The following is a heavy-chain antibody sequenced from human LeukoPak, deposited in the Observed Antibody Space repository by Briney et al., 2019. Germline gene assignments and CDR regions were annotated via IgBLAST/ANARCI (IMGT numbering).Heavy chain of an antibody. CDR2: VSAYNGNT. V-gene: IGHV1-18*01. Sequence: ASVKVSCKASGYTFTSYGISWVRQAPGQGLGWMGWVSAYNGNTNYAQKLQGRVTMTTDTSTSTAYMELRSLRSDDTAVYYCARQQWLVPFDYWGQGTLVTVSS. CDR1: GYTFTSYG. J-gene: IGHJ4*02. D-gene: IGHD6-19*01. CDR3: ARQQWLVPFDY.